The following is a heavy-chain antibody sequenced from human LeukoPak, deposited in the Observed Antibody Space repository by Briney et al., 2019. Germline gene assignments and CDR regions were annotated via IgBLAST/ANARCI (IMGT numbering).Heavy chain of an antibody. Sequence: GGSLRLSCAASGFTVSSSYMSWVRQAPGKGLEWVSVIYSGGSTYYADSVKGRFTISRDNSKNTLYLQMNSLRAEDTAVYYCASAPRIAAAGGYWGQGTLVTVSS. CDR2: IYSGGST. J-gene: IGHJ4*02. CDR1: GFTVSSSY. D-gene: IGHD6-13*01. V-gene: IGHV3-53*01. CDR3: ASAPRIAAAGGY.